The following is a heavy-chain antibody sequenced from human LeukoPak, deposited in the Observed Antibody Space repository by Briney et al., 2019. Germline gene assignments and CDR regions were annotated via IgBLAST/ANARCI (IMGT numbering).Heavy chain of an antibody. V-gene: IGHV3-11*06. J-gene: IGHJ4*02. CDR2: ISSSSSYI. CDR1: GFTFSDYY. D-gene: IGHD3-16*02. Sequence: GGSLRLSCAASGFTFSDYYMSWIRQAPGKGLEWVSSISSSSSYIYYADSVKGRFTISRDNAKNSLYLQMNSLRAEDTAVYYCARSGPLYDYVWGSYRSPLDYWGQGTLVTVSS. CDR3: ARSGPLYDYVWGSYRSPLDY.